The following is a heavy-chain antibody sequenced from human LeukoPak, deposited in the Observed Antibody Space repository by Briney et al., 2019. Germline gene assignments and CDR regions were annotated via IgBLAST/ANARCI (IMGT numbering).Heavy chain of an antibody. J-gene: IGHJ4*02. V-gene: IGHV1-69*04. Sequence: SVKVSCKASGGTFSSYAISWVRQAPEQGLEWMGRIIPILGIANYAQKFQGRVTITADKSTSTAYMELSSLRSEDTAVYYCARDPYYYDSSGYYKNWGQGTLVTVSS. D-gene: IGHD3-22*01. CDR3: ARDPYYYDSSGYYKN. CDR1: GGTFSSYA. CDR2: IIPILGIA.